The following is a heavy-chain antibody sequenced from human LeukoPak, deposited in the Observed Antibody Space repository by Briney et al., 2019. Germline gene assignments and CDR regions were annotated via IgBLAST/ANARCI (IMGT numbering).Heavy chain of an antibody. J-gene: IGHJ3*02. Sequence: SETLSLTCTVSGGSISSSSYYWGWIRQPPGKGLEWIGSIYYSGSTYYNPSLKSRVTISVDTSKNQFSLKLSSVTAADTAVYYCARSHRDVWGSYRPGIWGQGTMVTVSS. D-gene: IGHD3-16*02. V-gene: IGHV4-39*01. CDR2: IYYSGST. CDR3: ARSHRDVWGSYRPGI. CDR1: GGSISSSSYY.